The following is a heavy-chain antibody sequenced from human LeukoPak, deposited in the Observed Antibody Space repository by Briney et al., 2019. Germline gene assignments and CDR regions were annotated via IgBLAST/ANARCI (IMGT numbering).Heavy chain of an antibody. D-gene: IGHD2-15*01. CDR1: GFTFSSYA. CDR2: ISSNGGST. CDR3: VKSFMVVVHFDY. V-gene: IGHV3-64D*06. Sequence: GGSLRLSCSASGFTFSSYAMHWVRQSPGKGLEYVSAISSNGGSTYYADSVKGRFTISRDNSKNPLYLQMSSLRAEDTAVYYCVKSFMVVVHFDYWGQGTLVTVSS. J-gene: IGHJ4*02.